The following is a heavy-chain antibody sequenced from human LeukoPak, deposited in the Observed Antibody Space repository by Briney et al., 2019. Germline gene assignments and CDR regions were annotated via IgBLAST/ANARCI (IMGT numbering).Heavy chain of an antibody. CDR2: IYYSGTT. CDR1: GDSISSGGYY. V-gene: IGHV4-31*03. Sequence: SETLSLTCTVSGDSISSGGYYWSWIRQHPGKGLEWIGYIYYSGTTYYNPSLKSRVTISVDTSKNQFSLKVSSVTAADTAVYYCAGTPISSGWYAFDYWGQGTLVTVSS. J-gene: IGHJ4*02. D-gene: IGHD6-19*01. CDR3: AGTPISSGWYAFDY.